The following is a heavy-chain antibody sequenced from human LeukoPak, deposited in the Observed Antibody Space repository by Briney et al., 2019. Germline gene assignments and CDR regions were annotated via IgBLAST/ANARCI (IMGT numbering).Heavy chain of an antibody. J-gene: IGHJ6*02. V-gene: IGHV3-23*01. Sequence: GGSLRLSCAASGFTFSSYAMSWVRQAPGKGLEWVSAISGSGGSTYYADSVKGRLTISRDNSKNTLYLQMNSLRAEDTAVYYCAKGLWFGELLRYYYYGMDVWGQGTTVTVSS. CDR3: AKGLWFGELLRYYYYGMDV. D-gene: IGHD3-10*01. CDR1: GFTFSSYA. CDR2: ISGSGGST.